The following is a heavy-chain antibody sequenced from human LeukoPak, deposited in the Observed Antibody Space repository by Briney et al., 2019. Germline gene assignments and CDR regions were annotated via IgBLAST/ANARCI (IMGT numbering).Heavy chain of an antibody. V-gene: IGHV3-48*04. CDR3: ARDRGGYYAQSYNYFDY. J-gene: IGHJ4*02. Sequence: GGSLRLSCAASGFTFSTYSMNWVRQAPGKGLEWVSYISGSSGGTYYADSVKGRFTTSRDNAKNSLYLQMDSLRAEDTAVYYCARDRGGYYAQSYNYFDYWGQGTLVTVSS. CDR1: GFTFSTYS. CDR2: ISGSSGGT. D-gene: IGHD2-15*01.